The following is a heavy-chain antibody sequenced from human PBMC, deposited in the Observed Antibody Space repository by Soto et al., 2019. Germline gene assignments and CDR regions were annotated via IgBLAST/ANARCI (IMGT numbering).Heavy chain of an antibody. D-gene: IGHD1-26*01. V-gene: IGHV1-2*02. Sequence: GASVKVSCKASGYTFTGYYMHWVRQAPGQGLEWMGWINPNSGGTNYAQKFRGRVTMTRDTSISTAYMDLSRLRSDDTAVDYCARGRYPTTTHFDYWGQGTLVTVSS. CDR2: INPNSGGT. J-gene: IGHJ4*02. CDR1: GYTFTGYY. CDR3: ARGRYPTTTHFDY.